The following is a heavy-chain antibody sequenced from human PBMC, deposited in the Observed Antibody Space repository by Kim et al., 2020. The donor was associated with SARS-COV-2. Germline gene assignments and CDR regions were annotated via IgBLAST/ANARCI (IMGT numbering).Heavy chain of an antibody. CDR1: GYTFTSYG. Sequence: ASVNVSCKASGYTFTSYGISWVRQAPGQGLEWMGWISAYNGNTNYPQKLQGRVTMTTDTSTSTAYMGLRSLRSDDTAVYYCARMGQYYDFWSGYYPYPNYYFDYWGQGTLVTVSS. J-gene: IGHJ4*02. V-gene: IGHV1-18*04. D-gene: IGHD3-3*01. CDR3: ARMGQYYDFWSGYYPYPNYYFDY. CDR2: ISAYNGNT.